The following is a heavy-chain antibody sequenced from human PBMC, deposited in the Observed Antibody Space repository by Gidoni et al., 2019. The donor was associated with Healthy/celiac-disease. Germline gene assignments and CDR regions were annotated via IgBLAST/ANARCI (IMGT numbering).Heavy chain of an antibody. Sequence: EVQLLESGGGLVQPGGSLRLSWAASGFTFSSYAMSRVRQAPGKGLEWVSAISGSGGSTYYAASVKGRFTISRDNSKNTLYLQMNSLRAEDTAVYYCAKDLGFGSAVTIFGVVIIDYWGQGALVTVSS. CDR2: ISGSGGST. D-gene: IGHD3-3*01. J-gene: IGHJ4*02. CDR1: GFTFSSYA. V-gene: IGHV3-23*01. CDR3: AKDLGFGSAVTIFGVVIIDY.